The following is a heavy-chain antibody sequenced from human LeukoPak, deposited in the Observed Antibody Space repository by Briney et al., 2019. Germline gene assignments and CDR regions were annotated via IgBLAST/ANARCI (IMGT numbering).Heavy chain of an antibody. V-gene: IGHV3-11*05. J-gene: IGHJ4*02. CDR2: ISGSGSYT. D-gene: IGHD6-19*01. CDR1: GFTFSDDC. Sequence: PGGSLRLSCAASGFTFSDDCMNWIRQAPGKGLEWVSYISGSGSYTNYADSVKGRFTISRDNAKNSLYLQMNSLRAEDTAVYYCARGESFSSGWPYYFDFWGQGALVTVSS. CDR3: ARGESFSSGWPYYFDF.